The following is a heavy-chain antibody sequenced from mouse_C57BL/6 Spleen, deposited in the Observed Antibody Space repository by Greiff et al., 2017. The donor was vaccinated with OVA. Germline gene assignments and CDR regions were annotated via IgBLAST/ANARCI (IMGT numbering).Heavy chain of an antibody. CDR2: ISNLAYSI. Sequence: EVQRVESGGGLVQPGGSLKLSCAASGFTFSDYGMAWVRQAPRQGPAWVAFISNLAYSIYYADTVTGRFTISRENAKNTLYLEMSSLRSEDTAMDYCARQGLRGYFDYWGQGTTLTVSS. V-gene: IGHV5-15*01. CDR3: ARQGLRGYFDY. J-gene: IGHJ2*01. CDR1: GFTFSDYG.